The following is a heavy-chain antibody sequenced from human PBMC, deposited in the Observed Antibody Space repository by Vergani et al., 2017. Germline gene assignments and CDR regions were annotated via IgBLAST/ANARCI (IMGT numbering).Heavy chain of an antibody. D-gene: IGHD2-15*01. CDR3: AKSSSSDCSGGSCFRFDP. V-gene: IGHV1-2*02. J-gene: IGHJ5*02. Sequence: QVQLVPSGAEVKTPGASVKVSCKASGYTFTGYYMHWVRQAPGQGLEWMGWINPNSGGTNYAQKFQGRVTMTRDTSISTAYMELSRLRSDDTAVYYCAKSSSSDCSGGSCFRFDPWGQGTLVTVSS. CDR1: GYTFTGYY. CDR2: INPNSGGT.